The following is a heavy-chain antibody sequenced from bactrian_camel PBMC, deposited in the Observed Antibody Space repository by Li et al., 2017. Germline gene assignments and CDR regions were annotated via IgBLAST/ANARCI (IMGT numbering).Heavy chain of an antibody. Sequence: HVQLVESGGGSVQAGGSLRLSCSVSEHTISFYCMGWFRLYPGNEREAIAAIDNDGFPTYHAAVKGRFAISKDNAKNTLYLRMNNLKPEDTAMYLCAARPGHGGWWYDRREYAYWGLGTQVAVS. J-gene: IGHJ4*01. CDR3: AARPGHGGWWYDRREYAY. V-gene: IGHV3S55*01. CDR1: EHTISFYC. CDR2: IDNDGFP. D-gene: IGHD6*01.